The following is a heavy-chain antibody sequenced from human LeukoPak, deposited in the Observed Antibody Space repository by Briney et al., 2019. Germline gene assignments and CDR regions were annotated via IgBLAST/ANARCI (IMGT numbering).Heavy chain of an antibody. D-gene: IGHD4-17*01. CDR2: ISFDVSDK. CDR3: AKDYEVTTPSTYFDS. J-gene: IGHJ4*02. CDR1: GFTFSAYG. V-gene: IGHV3-30*18. Sequence: GGSLRLSCVTSGFTFSAYGMHWVRQTPGKGLEWLAFISFDVSDKYYADSVRGRFTISRDNSKNTLYLQMNSLRTEDSAVYYCAKDYEVTTPSTYFDSWGQGTLVTVSS.